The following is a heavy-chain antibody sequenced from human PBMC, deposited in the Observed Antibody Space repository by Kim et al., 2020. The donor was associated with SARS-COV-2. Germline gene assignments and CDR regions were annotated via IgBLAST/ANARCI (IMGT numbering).Heavy chain of an antibody. CDR3: AKVYGSSLTGMDV. J-gene: IGHJ6*02. Sequence: YADCVKGRLHIARDTAKNTVYLQVNRLGVEDTAVDYCAKVYGSSLTGMDVWGQGTTVTVSS. D-gene: IGHD6-13*01. V-gene: IGHV3-74*01.